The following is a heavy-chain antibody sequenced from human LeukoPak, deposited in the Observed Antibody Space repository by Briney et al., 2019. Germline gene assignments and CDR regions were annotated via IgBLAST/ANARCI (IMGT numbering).Heavy chain of an antibody. CDR2: ISGSGGST. Sequence: HPGGSLRLSCAASGFSFSNYAMSWVRQAPGKGLEWVSGISGSGGSTYYADSVKGRFTISRDNSKNTLYLQVNSLRAEDTAVYYCAQRTTRNSHYPIDSWGQGTLVTVSS. V-gene: IGHV3-23*01. CDR1: GFSFSNYA. CDR3: AQRTTRNSHYPIDS. D-gene: IGHD4-17*01. J-gene: IGHJ5*01.